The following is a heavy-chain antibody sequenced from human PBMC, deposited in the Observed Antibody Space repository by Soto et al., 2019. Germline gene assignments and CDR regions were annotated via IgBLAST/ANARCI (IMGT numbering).Heavy chain of an antibody. V-gene: IGHV4-39*01. D-gene: IGHD2-2*01. Sequence: QLQLQESGPGLVKPSETLSLTCSVSGGSISSVSYYWGWIRQPPGKGLEWIGSIYYSGRAYYSPSLKSRVTMSVDTSKNQLSLELRSVTAADTAVYYCARLHCNSPNCVPLDPWGQGTLVTVSS. CDR2: IYYSGRA. CDR1: GGSISSVSYY. J-gene: IGHJ5*02. CDR3: ARLHCNSPNCVPLDP.